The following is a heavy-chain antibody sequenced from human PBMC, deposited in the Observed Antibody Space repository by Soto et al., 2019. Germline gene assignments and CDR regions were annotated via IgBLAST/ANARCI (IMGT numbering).Heavy chain of an antibody. D-gene: IGHD5-12*01. J-gene: IGHJ3*02. CDR3: AKDNGSGCDWLRVGDASDI. CDR1: GFTFSSYG. V-gene: IGHV3-30*18. CDR2: VSYDGSNK. Sequence: QVQLVESGGGVVQPGRSLRLSCAASGFTFSSYGMHWLRQAPGKGLEWVAVVSYDGSNKYYADSVKGRLTISRDNSKNTLYLEMNSLRGEDTAVYYCAKDNGSGCDWLRVGDASDIWGQGTMVTVSS.